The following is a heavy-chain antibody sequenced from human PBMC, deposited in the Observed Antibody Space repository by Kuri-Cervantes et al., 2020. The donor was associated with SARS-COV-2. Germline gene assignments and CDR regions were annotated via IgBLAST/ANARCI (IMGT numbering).Heavy chain of an antibody. J-gene: IGHJ4*02. CDR3: AKDGFDYSNYGVYFDY. V-gene: IGHV3-30*18. Sequence: AGSLRLSCAASGFTFSSYGMHWVRQAPGKGLEWVAVISYDGSNKYYADSVKGRFTISRDNSKNTLYLQMNSLRAEDTAVYYCAKDGFDYSNYGVYFDYWGQGTLVTVSS. D-gene: IGHD4-11*01. CDR2: ISYDGSNK. CDR1: GFTFSSYG.